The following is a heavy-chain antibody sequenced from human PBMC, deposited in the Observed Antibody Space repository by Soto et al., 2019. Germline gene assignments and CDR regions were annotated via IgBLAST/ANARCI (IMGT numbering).Heavy chain of an antibody. CDR3: AKVDGRIVPRHFDY. J-gene: IGHJ4*02. CDR1: GFTFSSYA. V-gene: IGHV3-23*01. CDR2: ISSGGGSP. Sequence: EVQLLESGGGLVQPGGSLRLSCAASGFTFSSYAMSWVRQAPGKGLEWVSGISSGGGSPYNADSVKGRFTISRDNSKNTLYLQMDSLRADDTALYYCAKVDGRIVPRHFDYWGQGTLVTVSS. D-gene: IGHD2-2*01.